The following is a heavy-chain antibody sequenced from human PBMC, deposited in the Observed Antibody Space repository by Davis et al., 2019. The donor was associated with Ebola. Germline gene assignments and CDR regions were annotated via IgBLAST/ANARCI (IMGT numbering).Heavy chain of an antibody. CDR2: IYSSGST. CDR3: ARRGRAMDV. V-gene: IGHV4-39*01. D-gene: IGHD6-13*01. Sequence: MPSETLSLTCTVSGGSISSSSYYWGWLRQPPGTGLEWIGNIYSSGSTYYSPSLQSRVNISVDTSKNQFSLKLSSVIAADTAVYYCARRGRAMDVWVQGTTVTVSS. J-gene: IGHJ6*02. CDR1: GGSISSSSYY.